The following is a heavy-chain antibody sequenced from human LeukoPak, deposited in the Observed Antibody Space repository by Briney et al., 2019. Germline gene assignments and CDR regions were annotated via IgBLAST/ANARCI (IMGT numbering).Heavy chain of an antibody. Sequence: GGSLRLSCAASGFTFSDYYMSWIRQAPGKGLEWVSYISSSSSYTNYADSVKGRFTISRDNAKNSLYLQMNSLRAEDTAVYYCARVLAAGVYYFDYWGQGTLVTSPQ. V-gene: IGHV3-11*06. D-gene: IGHD6-13*01. CDR2: ISSSSSYT. CDR3: ARVLAAGVYYFDY. CDR1: GFTFSDYY. J-gene: IGHJ4*02.